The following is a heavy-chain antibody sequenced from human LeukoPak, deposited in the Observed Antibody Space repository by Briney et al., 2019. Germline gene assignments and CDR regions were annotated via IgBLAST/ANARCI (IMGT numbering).Heavy chain of an antibody. CDR3: AKVPAELGPAY. V-gene: IGHV3-23*01. D-gene: IGHD2-2*01. Sequence: GGSLRLSCAASGFTFRSYGMSWVRQAPGKGLEWVSGISGSGGSTYYADSVKGRFTISRDNSKNTLYLQMNSLRAEDTAVYYCAKVPAELGPAYWGQGTLVTVSS. CDR1: GFTFRSYG. CDR2: ISGSGGST. J-gene: IGHJ4*02.